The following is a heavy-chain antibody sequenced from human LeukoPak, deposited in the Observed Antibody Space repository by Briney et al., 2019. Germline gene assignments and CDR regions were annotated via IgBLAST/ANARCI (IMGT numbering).Heavy chain of an antibody. CDR3: ATEQQLAPFDY. D-gene: IGHD6-13*01. Sequence: SETLSLTCTVSGGSIRSHYWHWLRQSAGMGLEWIGRIYTSGSTNYNPSLKSRVTISVDTSKNQFSLKLSSVTAADTAVYYCATEQQLAPFDYWGQGTLVTVSS. CDR1: GGSIRSHY. CDR2: IYTSGST. V-gene: IGHV4-4*07. J-gene: IGHJ4*02.